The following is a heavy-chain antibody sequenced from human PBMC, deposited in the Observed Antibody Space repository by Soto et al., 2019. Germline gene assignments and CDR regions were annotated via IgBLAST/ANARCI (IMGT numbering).Heavy chain of an antibody. CDR1: GYTFTSYG. CDR3: AGVAASTSDFDY. D-gene: IGHD6-13*01. Sequence: ASVKVSCKASGYTFTSYGISWVRQAPGQGLEWMGWISAYNGNTNYAQKLQGRVTMTTDTSTSTAYMELRSLRSDDTAVYYCAGVAASTSDFDYWGQGPLVTVSS. CDR2: ISAYNGNT. V-gene: IGHV1-18*01. J-gene: IGHJ4*02.